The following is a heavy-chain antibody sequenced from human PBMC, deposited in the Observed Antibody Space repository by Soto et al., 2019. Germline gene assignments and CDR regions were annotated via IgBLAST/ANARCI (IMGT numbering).Heavy chain of an antibody. V-gene: IGHV1-18*01. CDR2: ISAYNGNT. D-gene: IGHD6-19*01. CDR3: ARSQGGFSSEDIYYYYYYGMDV. Sequence: ASVKVSCKASGYTFTSYGISWVRQAPGQGLEWMGWISAYNGNTNYAQKLQGRVTMTTDTSTSTAYMELRSLRSDDTAVYYCARSQGGFSSEDIYYYYYYGMDVWGQGTTVTVSS. CDR1: GYTFTSYG. J-gene: IGHJ6*02.